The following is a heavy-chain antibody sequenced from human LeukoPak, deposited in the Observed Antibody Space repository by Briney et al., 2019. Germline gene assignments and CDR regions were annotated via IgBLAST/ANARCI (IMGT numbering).Heavy chain of an antibody. Sequence: GGSLRLSCAAAGFSFSGHWMNWVRQPPGKGLEWVANIKADGSEKYYVDSVKGRFTISRDDAKRTVDLQMDNLRAEDTAIYYCAYRNNFEYWGQGALVTVSS. CDR1: GFSFSGHW. D-gene: IGHD1-26*01. J-gene: IGHJ4*02. CDR3: AYRNNFEY. CDR2: IKADGSEK. V-gene: IGHV3-7*05.